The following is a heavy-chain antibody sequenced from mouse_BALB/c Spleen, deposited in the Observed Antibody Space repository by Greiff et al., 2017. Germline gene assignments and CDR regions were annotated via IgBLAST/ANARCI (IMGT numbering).Heavy chain of an antibody. J-gene: IGHJ2*01. CDR2: IDPANGNT. CDR3: GRYYFDY. Sequence: VQLQQSGAELVKPGASVKLSCAASGFNIKDSYMHWVKQRPEQGLEWIGWIDPANGNTKYDPKFQGKATITADTSSNTAYLQLSSLPSEDTAVYYCGRYYFDYWGQGTTLTVSS. V-gene: IGHV14-3*02. CDR1: GFNIKDSY.